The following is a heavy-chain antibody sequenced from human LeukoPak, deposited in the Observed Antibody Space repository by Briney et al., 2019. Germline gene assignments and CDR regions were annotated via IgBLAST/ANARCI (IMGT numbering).Heavy chain of an antibody. D-gene: IGHD1-1*01. V-gene: IGHV4-30-2*01. CDR3: ARNGYYFDY. CDR1: GGSISSGGYS. J-gene: IGHJ4*02. Sequence: PSETLSLTCAVSGGSISSGGYSWSWIRQPPGKGLEWIGYIYHSGSTYYNPSLKSRVTISVDRSKNQSSLKLSSVTAADTAVYYCARNGYYFDYWGQGALVTVSS. CDR2: IYHSGST.